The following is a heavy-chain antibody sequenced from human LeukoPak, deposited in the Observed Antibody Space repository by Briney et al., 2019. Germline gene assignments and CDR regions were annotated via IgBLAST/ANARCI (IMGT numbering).Heavy chain of an antibody. Sequence: GGSLRLSCAASGFTVSSNYMSWVRQAPGKGLEWVSVIYSGGSTYYADSVKGRFTISRDNSKNTLYLQMNSLRAEDTAVYYCARSKIPSGWFDPWGQGTLVTVSS. CDR3: ARSKIPSGWFDP. D-gene: IGHD1-26*01. J-gene: IGHJ5*02. CDR2: IYSGGST. CDR1: GFTVSSNY. V-gene: IGHV3-53*01.